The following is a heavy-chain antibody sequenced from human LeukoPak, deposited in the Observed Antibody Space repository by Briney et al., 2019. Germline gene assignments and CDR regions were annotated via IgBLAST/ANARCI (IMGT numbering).Heavy chain of an antibody. J-gene: IGHJ1*01. CDR1: GFTFSTNF. V-gene: IGHV3-7*01. CDR2: INHDGTEG. Sequence: PGGSLRLSCAASGFTFSTNFMGWVRQTPGKGLEWVANINHDGTEGYYVDSVKGRFTISRDNAKNSLYLQMNSLRVEDTAVYYCAKDSSTWSVGAEYFQHWGQGTLVTVSS. CDR3: AKDSSTWSVGAEYFQH. D-gene: IGHD1-26*01.